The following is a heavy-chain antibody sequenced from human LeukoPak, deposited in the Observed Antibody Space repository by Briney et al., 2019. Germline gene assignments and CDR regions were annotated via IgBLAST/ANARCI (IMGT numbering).Heavy chain of an antibody. D-gene: IGHD6-6*01. CDR1: GYTFTSYG. Sequence: ASVKVSCKASGYTFTSYGISWVRQAPGQGLEWMGWISAYNGNTNYAQKLQGRVTMTTDTSTSTAYMELRSLRSDDTAVYYCARGRGIAAHRDYYYYMDVWGKGTTVTVSS. CDR2: ISAYNGNT. J-gene: IGHJ6*03. V-gene: IGHV1-18*01. CDR3: ARGRGIAAHRDYYYYMDV.